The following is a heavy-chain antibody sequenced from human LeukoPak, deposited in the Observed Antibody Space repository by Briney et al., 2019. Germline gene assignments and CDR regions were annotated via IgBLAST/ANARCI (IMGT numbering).Heavy chain of an antibody. CDR2: IYYSGST. D-gene: IGHD6-6*01. CDR1: GGSISSYY. V-gene: IGHV4-59*01. Sequence: SETLSLTCTVSGGSISSYYWSWIRQPPGKGLEWIGYIYYSGSTTYNPSLNSRVTISVDTSKNQFSLKLSSVTAADTAVYYCARGPIAARPGYFDYWGQGTLVTVSS. J-gene: IGHJ4*02. CDR3: ARGPIAARPGYFDY.